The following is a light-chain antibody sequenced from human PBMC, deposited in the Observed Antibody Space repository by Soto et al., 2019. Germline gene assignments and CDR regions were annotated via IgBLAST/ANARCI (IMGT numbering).Light chain of an antibody. CDR2: GAS. CDR1: QSVSSSF. V-gene: IGKV3-20*01. J-gene: IGKJ4*01. CDR3: QQYDSSPLT. Sequence: EIMLTQSPGTLSLFPGERATLSCRASQSVSSSFLAWYQQKPGQAPRLLIYGASSRATGIPDRFSGSGSGTDFTLTISRLEPEDVAVYYCQQYDSSPLTFGGGTKVEIK.